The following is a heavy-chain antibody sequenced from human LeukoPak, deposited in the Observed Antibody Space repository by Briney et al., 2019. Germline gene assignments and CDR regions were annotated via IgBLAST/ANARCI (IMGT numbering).Heavy chain of an antibody. Sequence: ASVKVSCKASGYTFTNYGISWVRQAPGQGLEWMGWISAYNGNTNYAQRLQGRVTMTTDTSTSTAYMELRSLRSDDTAVYYCARDLYNWNDSDLRYFDYWGQGTLVTVSS. CDR2: ISAYNGNT. CDR1: GYTFTNYG. CDR3: ARDLYNWNDSDLRYFDY. D-gene: IGHD1-20*01. J-gene: IGHJ4*02. V-gene: IGHV1-18*01.